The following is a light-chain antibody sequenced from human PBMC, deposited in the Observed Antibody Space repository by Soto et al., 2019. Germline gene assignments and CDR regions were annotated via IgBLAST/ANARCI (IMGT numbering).Light chain of an antibody. CDR3: QQYGSLPIT. Sequence: EAVMTQSPSTLSVSPGERATLSCRASQTVSRNLAWYQQRPGQAPRLLIYDISNRAAGVPARFSGSGSETEFTLTIRSLQSEDFAVYYCQQYGSLPITFGQGTRLEI. J-gene: IGKJ5*01. V-gene: IGKV3-15*01. CDR2: DIS. CDR1: QTVSRN.